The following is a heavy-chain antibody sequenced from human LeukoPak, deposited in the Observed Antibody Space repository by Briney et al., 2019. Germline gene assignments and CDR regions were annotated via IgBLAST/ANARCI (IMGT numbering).Heavy chain of an antibody. CDR3: ARQVNWNAVDYFDY. J-gene: IGHJ4*03. D-gene: IGHD1-1*01. CDR1: GGSISGYY. Sequence: KPSETLSLTCTVSGGSISGYYWGWIRQSPGKGLEWIGYIYYSGSTKYNPSLKSRVPISVDTSKNPFSLKLSSVTAADTAVYYCARQVNWNAVDYFDYWGQGTMVTVSS. CDR2: IYYSGST. V-gene: IGHV4-59*08.